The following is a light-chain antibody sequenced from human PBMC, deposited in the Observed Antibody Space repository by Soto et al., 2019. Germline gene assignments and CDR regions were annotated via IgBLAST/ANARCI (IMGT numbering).Light chain of an antibody. Sequence: ELGRTQSPATPSLSPGERASLSCRASQSVRRYLAWYKPKPGQAPSLLIYGASNRATGIPDRFSGSGSGTDSTLTIRRLEPEDFAVYYCQQYGSSGTFGQGTKLDIK. CDR2: GAS. V-gene: IGKV3-20*01. CDR1: QSVRRY. CDR3: QQYGSSGT. J-gene: IGKJ1*01.